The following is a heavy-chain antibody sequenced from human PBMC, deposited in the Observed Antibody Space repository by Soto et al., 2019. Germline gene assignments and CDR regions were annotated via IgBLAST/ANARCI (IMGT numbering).Heavy chain of an antibody. V-gene: IGHV3-23*01. CDR1: GFTFSLSA. D-gene: IGHD3-9*01. Sequence: EVQLLESGGGFVQPGESLRLSCAASGFTFSLSAMSWVRQALGRGLDWVSSLSGGGSTTDYADSVKGRFTISRDNSKNTVHLQMNSLRAEDTAVYYCAKGPEYDILTGCDYWGQGALVTVSS. CDR3: AKGPEYDILTGCDY. J-gene: IGHJ4*02. CDR2: LSGGGSTT.